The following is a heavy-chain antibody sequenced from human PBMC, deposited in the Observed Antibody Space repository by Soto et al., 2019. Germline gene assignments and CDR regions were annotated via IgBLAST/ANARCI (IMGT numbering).Heavy chain of an antibody. V-gene: IGHV4-34*01. D-gene: IGHD3-3*01. CDR3: ARVDDFWSGYYGY. J-gene: IGHJ4*02. CDR1: GGSFSGYY. Sequence: SETLSLTCAVYGGSFSGYYWSWIRQPPGKGLEWIGEINHSGSTNYNPSLKSRVTISVDTSKNQLSLKLSSVTAADTAVYYCARVDDFWSGYYGYWGQGTLVTVSS. CDR2: INHSGST.